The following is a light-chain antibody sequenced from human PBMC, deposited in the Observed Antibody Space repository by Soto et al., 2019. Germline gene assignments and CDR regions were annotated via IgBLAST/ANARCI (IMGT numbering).Light chain of an antibody. CDR1: QSVSSSY. J-gene: IGKJ1*01. CDR3: QQYGSSPVT. V-gene: IGKV3-20*01. CDR2: GAS. Sequence: EIVLTQSPGTLSWSPGERATLSCRASQSVSSSYLAWYQQKPGQAPRLLIYGASSRPTGIPDRFSGSGSGTDFTLTISRLEPEDFAVYYCQQYGSSPVTFGRGTKVEIK.